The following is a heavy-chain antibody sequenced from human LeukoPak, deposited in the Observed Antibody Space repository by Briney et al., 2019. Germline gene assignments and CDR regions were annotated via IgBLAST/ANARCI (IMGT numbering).Heavy chain of an antibody. D-gene: IGHD3-3*01. CDR3: ARDQGPIWSGVTYYYGMDV. Sequence: ASVKVSCKASGYTFTSYYMHWVRPAPGQGLEWMGIINPSGGSTSYAQKFQGRVTMTRDTSTSTVYMELSSLRSEDTAVYYCARDQGPIWSGVTYYYGMDVWGQGTTVTVPS. V-gene: IGHV1-46*01. CDR1: GYTFTSYY. CDR2: INPSGGST. J-gene: IGHJ6*02.